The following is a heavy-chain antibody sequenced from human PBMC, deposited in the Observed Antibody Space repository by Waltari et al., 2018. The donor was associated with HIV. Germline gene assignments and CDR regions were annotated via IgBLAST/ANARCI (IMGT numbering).Heavy chain of an antibody. D-gene: IGHD6-13*01. CDR1: GFTFNTYA. CDR3: SRDSYGAALDY. V-gene: IGHV3-30*01. CDR2: ISYDGGHK. Sequence: QVRLVESGGGVVQPGRFLRLSCAASGFTFNTYAMHWVRQAPGKGLEWVAVISYDGGHKYYADSVQGRFTISRDNSENTVYLHANSLRADDTALYYCSRDSYGAALDYWGQGTLVTVSS. J-gene: IGHJ4*02.